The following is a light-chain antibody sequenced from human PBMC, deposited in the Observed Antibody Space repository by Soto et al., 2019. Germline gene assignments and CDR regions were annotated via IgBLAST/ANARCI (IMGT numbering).Light chain of an antibody. V-gene: IGKV1D-12*01. Sequence: DIQMIQSQSSVSASVGDRVTITCRASQGINNSLAWYQQKPGKAPKLLIYTTFSLQSGVPSRFSGSGSGTDFTLTTSSLHPEDSATYDGQQANSFPLTFGGGTKVEIK. CDR1: QGINNS. CDR2: TTF. CDR3: QQANSFPLT. J-gene: IGKJ4*01.